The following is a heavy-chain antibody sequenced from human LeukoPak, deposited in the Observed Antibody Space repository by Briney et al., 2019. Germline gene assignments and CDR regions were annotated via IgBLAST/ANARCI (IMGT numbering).Heavy chain of an antibody. D-gene: IGHD1-26*01. CDR3: ARRVGIDSSPGHWFDP. V-gene: IGHV4-39*01. CDR1: GGSISSSSYY. Sequence: PSETLSLTCTVSGGSISSSSYYWGWIRQPPGKGLEWIGSIYYSGSTYYNPSLKSRVTISVDTSKNQFSLKLSSVTAADTAVYYCARRVGIDSSPGHWFDPWGQGTLVTVSS. J-gene: IGHJ5*02. CDR2: IYYSGST.